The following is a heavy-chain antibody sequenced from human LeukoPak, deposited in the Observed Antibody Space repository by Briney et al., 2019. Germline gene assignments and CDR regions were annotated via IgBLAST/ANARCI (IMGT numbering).Heavy chain of an antibody. D-gene: IGHD6-13*01. V-gene: IGHV3-7*01. CDR3: ARDATTATGWVYMDV. CDR2: IKQDGSEK. Sequence: GGSLRLSCAASGFTFSSYWMSWVRQAPGKGLEWVANIKQDGSEKYYVDSVKGRFTISRDNAKNSLYLQMNSLRAEDTALYYCARDATTATGWVYMDVWGKGTTVTISS. J-gene: IGHJ6*03. CDR1: GFTFSSYW.